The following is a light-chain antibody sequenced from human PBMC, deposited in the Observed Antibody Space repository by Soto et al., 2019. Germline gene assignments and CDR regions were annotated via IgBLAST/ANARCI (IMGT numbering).Light chain of an antibody. CDR2: DAS. Sequence: VLTQTPGTLSLSLGESATLSCRASQSVSRNYLAWYQQKPGQAPRLLIFDASTRAPGIPDRFSGGGSETDFTLTISRLEAEDFAVYHCQQYAISPLTFGGGTKLEIK. CDR3: QQYAISPLT. V-gene: IGKV3-20*01. CDR1: QSVSRNY. J-gene: IGKJ4*01.